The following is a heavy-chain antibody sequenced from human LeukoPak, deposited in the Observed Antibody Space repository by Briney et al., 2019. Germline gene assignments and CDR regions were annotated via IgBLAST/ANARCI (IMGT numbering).Heavy chain of an antibody. CDR1: GFTFSSTW. CDR2: IKQAGSEK. Sequence: PGGSLRLSCAASGFTFSSTWMSWVRQTPGKGLEWVANIKQAGSEKYYVGSEKGRFTISRDNAKNSLYLQMNSLRAEDTAVYYCTRYYYDSSGWDYWGQGTLVTVSS. J-gene: IGHJ4*02. CDR3: TRYYYDSSGWDY. V-gene: IGHV3-7*01. D-gene: IGHD3-22*01.